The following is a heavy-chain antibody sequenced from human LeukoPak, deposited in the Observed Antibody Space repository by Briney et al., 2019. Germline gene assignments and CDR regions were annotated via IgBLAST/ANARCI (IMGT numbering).Heavy chain of an antibody. Sequence: PGGSLRLSCAASGFTLTNYAMSWVRQAPGERLEWVSTITGSGDGTYYADSVKGRFTISRDSSKNTLYLQMNSLRVEDTAVYYCATQNFDYWGQGTLVTVSS. CDR1: GFTLTNYA. V-gene: IGHV3-23*01. CDR3: ATQNFDY. J-gene: IGHJ4*02. CDR2: ITGSGDGT.